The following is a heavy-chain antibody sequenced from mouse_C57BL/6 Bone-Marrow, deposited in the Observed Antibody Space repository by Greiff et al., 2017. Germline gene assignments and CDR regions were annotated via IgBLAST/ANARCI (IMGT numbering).Heavy chain of an antibody. CDR1: GFSLTSYG. J-gene: IGHJ1*03. CDR3: ARKGIDGYYWDFDV. V-gene: IGHV2-2*01. CDR2: IWSGGRT. D-gene: IGHD2-3*01. Sequence: VQLVESGPGLVQPSPSLSITCTVSGFSLTSYGVHWVRQSTGKGLEWLGVIWSGGRTDYNAAFISRLSISKDNSKSQVFFKMNSVQADDTAIYYCARKGIDGYYWDFDVWGTGTTVTVSS.